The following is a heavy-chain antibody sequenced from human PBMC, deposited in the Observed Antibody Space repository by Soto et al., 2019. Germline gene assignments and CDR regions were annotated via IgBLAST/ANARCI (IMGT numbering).Heavy chain of an antibody. V-gene: IGHV3-30-3*01. CDR1: GFTFSSYA. J-gene: IGHJ6*02. Sequence: LRLSCAASGFTFSSYAMHWVRQAPGKGLEWVAVISYDGSNKYYADSVKGRFTISRDNSKNTLYLQMNSLRAEDTAVYYCASSSGWYYGMDVWGQGTTVTVSS. CDR3: ASSSGWYYGMDV. D-gene: IGHD6-19*01. CDR2: ISYDGSNK.